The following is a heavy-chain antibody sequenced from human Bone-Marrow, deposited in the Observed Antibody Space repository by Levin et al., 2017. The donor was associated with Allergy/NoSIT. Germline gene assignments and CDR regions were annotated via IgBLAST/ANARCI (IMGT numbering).Heavy chain of an antibody. CDR3: ARLTGVPYWYFDL. CDR2: IYYSGST. V-gene: IGHV4-31*03. J-gene: IGHJ2*01. D-gene: IGHD7-27*01. Sequence: SQTLSLTCTVSGGSISSGAYYWSWIRQHPGKGLEWIGYIYYSGSTYYNPSLKSRVTLSVDTSKSQFSLNLRSVTAADTAVYHCARLTGVPYWYFDLWGRGTLVTVSS. CDR1: GGSISSGAYY.